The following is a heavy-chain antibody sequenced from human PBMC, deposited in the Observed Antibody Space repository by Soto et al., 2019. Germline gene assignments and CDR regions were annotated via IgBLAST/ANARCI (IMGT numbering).Heavy chain of an antibody. D-gene: IGHD3-3*01. CDR2: IIPIFGTA. Sequence: SVKVSCKASGGTFSSYAISWVRQAPGQGLEWMGGIIPIFGTANYAQKFQGRVTITADKSTSTAYMELSSLRSEDTAVYYCARVKDYDFWSGYSVDTWGQGTLVTVYS. J-gene: IGHJ5*02. CDR1: GGTFSSYA. CDR3: ARVKDYDFWSGYSVDT. V-gene: IGHV1-69*06.